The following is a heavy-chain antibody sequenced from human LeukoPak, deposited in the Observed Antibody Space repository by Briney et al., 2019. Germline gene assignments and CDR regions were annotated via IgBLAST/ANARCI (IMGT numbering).Heavy chain of an antibody. J-gene: IGHJ4*02. CDR2: IYYSGST. CDR1: GGSISNYY. V-gene: IGHV4-59*01. D-gene: IGHD3-22*01. Sequence: SETLSLTCTVSGGSISNYYWSWIRQPPGKGLEWIGHIYYSGSTNYNPSLKSRVTISVDTSKNQFSLKLSSVTAADTAVYYCARGRPIFNYYHSSDYYSFYFDYWGQGTLVTVSS. CDR3: ARGRPIFNYYHSSDYYSFYFDY.